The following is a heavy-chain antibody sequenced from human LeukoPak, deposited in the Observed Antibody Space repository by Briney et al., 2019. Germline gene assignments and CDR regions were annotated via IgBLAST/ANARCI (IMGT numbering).Heavy chain of an antibody. CDR2: TNEDGSIT. CDR3: ARDYWWNYDY. J-gene: IGHJ4*02. D-gene: IGHD1-7*01. CDR1: GFTFRTYW. V-gene: IGHV3-74*01. Sequence: GGSLRLSCAASGFTFRTYWMHWVRQAPGKGLVWVSRTNEDGSITNYADSVKGRFTISRDNAKDTLYLQMDSLRAEDTAIYYCARDYWWNYDYWGQGTLVTVSS.